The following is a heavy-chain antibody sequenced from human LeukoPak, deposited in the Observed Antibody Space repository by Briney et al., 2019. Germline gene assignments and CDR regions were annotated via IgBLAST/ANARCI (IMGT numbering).Heavy chain of an antibody. CDR3: ARDHSSSKNYYYYMDV. CDR2: INPNSGGT. J-gene: IGHJ6*03. D-gene: IGHD6-6*01. CDR1: GYTFTGYY. V-gene: IGHV1-2*06. Sequence: ASVKVSCKASGYTFTGYYMHWVRQAPGQGLEWMVRINPNSGGTNYAQKFQGRVTMTRDTSISTAYMELSRLRSDDTAVYYCARDHSSSKNYYYYMDVWGKGTTVTVSS.